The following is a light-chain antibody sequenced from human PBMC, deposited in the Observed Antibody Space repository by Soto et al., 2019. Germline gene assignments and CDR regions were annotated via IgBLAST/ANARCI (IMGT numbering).Light chain of an antibody. Sequence: QSALTQPPSASGSPGQSVTISCTGTSSDVGAYKYVSWYQQHPGKAPKLMIYEVSKRPSWVPERFSGSKSGNTASLTVSGLQAEDEADYYCSSYAGSIFFGTGTKLTVL. J-gene: IGLJ1*01. CDR2: EVS. CDR1: SSDVGAYKY. V-gene: IGLV2-8*01. CDR3: SSYAGSIF.